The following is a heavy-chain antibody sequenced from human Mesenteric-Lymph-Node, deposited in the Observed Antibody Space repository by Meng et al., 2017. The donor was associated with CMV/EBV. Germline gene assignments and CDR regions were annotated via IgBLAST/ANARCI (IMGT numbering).Heavy chain of an antibody. D-gene: IGHD1-14*01. CDR3: AKSPEF. Sequence: SVKVSCKASGGTFSDYAISWVRQAPGQGLEWMGGIIPLLGVTNYTQKFQDRVTITADKSTNTAYMEVNSLGPDDTAMYYCAKSPEFWGQGTLVTVSS. CDR1: GGTFSDYA. V-gene: IGHV1-69*10. J-gene: IGHJ4*02. CDR2: IIPLLGVT.